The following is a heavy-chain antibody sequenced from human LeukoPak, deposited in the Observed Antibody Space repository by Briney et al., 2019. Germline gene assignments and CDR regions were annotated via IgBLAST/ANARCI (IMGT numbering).Heavy chain of an antibody. D-gene: IGHD3-9*01. Sequence: PGGSLRLSCADSGFTFSSYGMHWVRQAPGKGLEWVAVISYDGSNKYYADSVKGRFTISRDNSKNTLYLQMNSLRAEDTAVYYCARGVVRYFDYWGQGALVTVSS. CDR3: ARGVVRYFDY. CDR2: ISYDGSNK. CDR1: GFTFSSYG. J-gene: IGHJ4*02. V-gene: IGHV3-30*03.